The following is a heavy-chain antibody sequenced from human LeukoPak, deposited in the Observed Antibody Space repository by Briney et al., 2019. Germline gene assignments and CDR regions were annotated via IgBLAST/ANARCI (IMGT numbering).Heavy chain of an antibody. Sequence: GGSLRLSCAASGFTFNNYVMSWVRQAPGKGLEWVSSVSSSSSYIYYADSVKGRFTISRDNAKNSLYLQMNSLRAEDTAVYYCARDPQPLEYSSSYGGYWGQGTLVTVSS. D-gene: IGHD6-6*01. CDR2: VSSSSSYI. CDR3: ARDPQPLEYSSSYGGY. CDR1: GFTFNNYV. J-gene: IGHJ4*02. V-gene: IGHV3-21*01.